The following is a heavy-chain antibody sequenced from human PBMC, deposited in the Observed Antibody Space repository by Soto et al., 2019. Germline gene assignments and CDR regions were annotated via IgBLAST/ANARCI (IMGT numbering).Heavy chain of an antibody. CDR3: ARLYCGGGSCRGFRDALDI. Sequence: TSVKASCKASGYAYTSYDIRWVRQAKGQGLEWMGWMNPNSGNTGYAQKFQGRVTMTRNTSISTAYMELSSLRSEDTAVYYCARLYCGGGSCRGFRDALDIWGQGSMVTVSS. V-gene: IGHV1-8*01. J-gene: IGHJ3*02. D-gene: IGHD2-15*01. CDR2: MNPNSGNT. CDR1: GYAYTSYD.